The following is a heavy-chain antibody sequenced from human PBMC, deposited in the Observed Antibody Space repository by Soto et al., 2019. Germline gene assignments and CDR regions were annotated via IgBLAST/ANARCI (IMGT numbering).Heavy chain of an antibody. CDR1: GFTFKNHA. CDR3: AKEGRSYDDFWSGSIVSFDI. Sequence: QGQLVESGGDAVQPGRSLRLSCVGSGFTFKNHAMHWVRLAPGQRLEWVAYISYDGSNKAYGDSVQGRFTISRDNSKNTVSLQMNSLRVEDTGVFHCAKEGRSYDDFWSGSIVSFDIWGRGTTVSVSS. V-gene: IGHV3-30*18. CDR2: ISYDGSNK. J-gene: IGHJ3*02. D-gene: IGHD3-3*01.